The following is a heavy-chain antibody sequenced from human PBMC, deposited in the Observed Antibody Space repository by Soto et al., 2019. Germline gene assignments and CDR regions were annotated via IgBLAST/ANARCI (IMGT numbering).Heavy chain of an antibody. CDR3: ARVRLDYSNSHYFDF. Sequence: PSETLSLTCTVSGGSVSSGSFYWSWIRQPPGKGLEWIGFMYNNRSFNYNPSLKSRVTIXXXXSXHXFXLXXSSGPXADPAVYYCARVRLDYSNSHYFDFWGQGALVT. CDR1: GGSVSSGSFY. D-gene: IGHD6-6*01. CDR2: MYNNRSF. J-gene: IGHJ4*02. V-gene: IGHV4-61*01.